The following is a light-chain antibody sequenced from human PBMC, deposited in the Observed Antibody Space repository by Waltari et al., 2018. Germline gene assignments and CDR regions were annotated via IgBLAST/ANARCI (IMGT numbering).Light chain of an antibody. V-gene: IGLV1-47*01. CDR2: ENS. CDR3: ASWDDSLRGRV. Sequence: QSVLTQPPSMSGTPGQRVTISCSGSHSTIGSNFVYWYQQFPGMAPRLLIFENSRRPSGVPDRFSASKAGASASLAISGLRSEDEAHYHCASWDDSLRGRVFGGGTRLTVL. J-gene: IGLJ2*01. CDR1: HSTIGSNF.